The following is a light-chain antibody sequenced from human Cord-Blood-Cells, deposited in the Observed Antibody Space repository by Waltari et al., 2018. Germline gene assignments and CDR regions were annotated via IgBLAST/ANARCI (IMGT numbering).Light chain of an antibody. CDR3: MQALQTPFT. CDR1: QSLLHRNGYNY. CDR2: LGS. J-gene: IGKJ4*01. V-gene: IGKV2-28*01. Sequence: DIVMTQSPLSLPVTPGEPASISCRSSQSLLHRNGYNYLDWYLQKPGQSPQLLIYLGSNRASGVPDRFSGRGSGTDFTLKISRVEAEDVGVYYCMQALQTPFTFGGGTKVEIK.